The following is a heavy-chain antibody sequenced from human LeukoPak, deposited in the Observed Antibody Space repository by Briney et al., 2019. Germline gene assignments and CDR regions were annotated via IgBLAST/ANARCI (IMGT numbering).Heavy chain of an antibody. CDR3: ARHSGSGSLSRPFDP. J-gene: IGHJ5*02. CDR1: GASVTSGGFY. CDR2: VYYTGST. V-gene: IGHV4-39*01. Sequence: SETLSLTCTVSGASVTSGGFYWACLPQPPGQELKSIAAVYYTGSTYYTPSLKSRVTISIDTSKNQFSLNLRSVVAPDTAVYYCARHSGSGSLSRPFDPWGQGTLVTVSA. D-gene: IGHD3-10*01.